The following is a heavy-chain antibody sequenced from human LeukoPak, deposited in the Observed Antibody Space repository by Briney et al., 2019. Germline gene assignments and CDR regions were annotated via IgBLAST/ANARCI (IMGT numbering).Heavy chain of an antibody. Sequence: GGSLRLSXAASGFTFDDYGMSWVRQAPGKGLEWVSGINWNGGSTCYADSVKGRFTISRDNAKNSLYLQMNSLRAEDTALYYCARDQFGVIIVTSQYYFDYWGQGTLVTVSS. CDR3: ARDQFGVIIVTSQYYFDY. D-gene: IGHD3-3*01. V-gene: IGHV3-20*04. CDR1: GFTFDDYG. J-gene: IGHJ4*02. CDR2: INWNGGST.